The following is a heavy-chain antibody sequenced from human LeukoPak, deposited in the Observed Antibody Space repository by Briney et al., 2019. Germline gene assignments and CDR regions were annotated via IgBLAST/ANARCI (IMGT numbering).Heavy chain of an antibody. CDR3: AKTVEYCSSTRCRDYFDY. V-gene: IGHV1-18*04. Sequence: ASVKVSCKASGYTFTGYYMHWVRQAPGQGLEWMGWISAYNGNTNYAQKLQGRVTMTTDTSTSTAYMELRSLRSDDTAVYYCAKTVEYCSSTRCRDYFDYWGQGTLVTVSS. J-gene: IGHJ4*02. CDR2: ISAYNGNT. CDR1: GYTFTGYY. D-gene: IGHD2-2*01.